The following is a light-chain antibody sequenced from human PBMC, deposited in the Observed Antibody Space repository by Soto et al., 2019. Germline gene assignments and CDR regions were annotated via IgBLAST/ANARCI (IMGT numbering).Light chain of an antibody. Sequence: DIQMTQSPPTLSASVGDRVIITCRASQNIDIWLAWYQQKPGRAPKFLIHRASRLQSGVSSRFSCGDSGTEFTLTINSLQSEDACNYYWLLCNSSPWTFGQGTQVVI. CDR2: RAS. CDR1: QNIDIW. V-gene: IGKV1-5*03. J-gene: IGKJ1*01. CDR3: LLCNSSPWT.